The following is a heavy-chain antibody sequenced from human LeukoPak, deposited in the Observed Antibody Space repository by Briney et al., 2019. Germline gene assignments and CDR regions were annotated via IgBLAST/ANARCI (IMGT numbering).Heavy chain of an antibody. J-gene: IGHJ6*02. D-gene: IGHD6-13*01. CDR2: IYHSGST. CDR3: ARARCSSSWFIYYYYYGMDV. Sequence: KPSETLSLTCAVSGGSISSGGYSWSWIRQPPGKGLEWIGYIYHSGSTYYNPSLKSRVTISVDRSKNQFSLKLSSVTAADTAVYYCARARCSSSWFIYYYYYGMDVWGQGTTATVSS. CDR1: GGSISSGGYS. V-gene: IGHV4-30-2*01.